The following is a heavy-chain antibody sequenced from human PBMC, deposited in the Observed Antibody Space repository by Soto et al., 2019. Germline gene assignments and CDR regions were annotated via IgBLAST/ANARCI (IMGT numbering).Heavy chain of an antibody. D-gene: IGHD6-25*01. CDR1: GFTFSSYG. V-gene: IGHV3-33*01. CDR2: IWYDGSNK. Sequence: HPGGSLRLSCAASGFTFSSYGMHWVRQAPGKGLEWVAVIWYDGSNKYYADSVKGRFTISRDNSKNTLYLQMNSLRAEDTAVYYCARDSIAAGFDYWGQGTLVTVSS. J-gene: IGHJ4*02. CDR3: ARDSIAAGFDY.